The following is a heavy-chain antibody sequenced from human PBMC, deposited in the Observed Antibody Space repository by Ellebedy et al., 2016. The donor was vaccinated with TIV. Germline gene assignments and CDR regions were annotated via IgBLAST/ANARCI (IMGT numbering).Heavy chain of an antibody. V-gene: IGHV5-51*01. CDR2: IFPRDSET. D-gene: IGHD6-19*01. J-gene: IGHJ3*01. CDR1: GYNFNNFW. Sequence: GESLKISCEGSGYNFNNFWIGWVRQLPGKGLEWMGKIFPRDSETIYSPSFQGQVTISADQSVTTAHLQWNSLRASDTAMYYCAAKNVHNSGLLGDAFDVWGQGTFVTVSS. CDR3: AAKNVHNSGLLGDAFDV.